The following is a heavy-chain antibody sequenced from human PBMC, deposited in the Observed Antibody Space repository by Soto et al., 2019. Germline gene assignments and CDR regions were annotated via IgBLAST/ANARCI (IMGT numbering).Heavy chain of an antibody. V-gene: IGHV3-53*01. CDR2: IYSGGST. CDR3: ARDAPDGYNPCLDV. J-gene: IGHJ6*02. CDR1: GFTVSSNY. Sequence: EVQLVESGGGLIQPGGSLRLSCAASGFTVSSNYMSWVRQAPGKGLAWVSVIYSGGSTYYADSVKGRFTISRDNSKNTLYLQMNSLRAEDTAVYYCARDAPDGYNPCLDVWGQGTTVTVSS. D-gene: IGHD5-12*01.